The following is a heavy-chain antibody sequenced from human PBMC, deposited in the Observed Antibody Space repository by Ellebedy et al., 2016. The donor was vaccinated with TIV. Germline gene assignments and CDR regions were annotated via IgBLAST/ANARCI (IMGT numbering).Heavy chain of an antibody. CDR2: IRVKAYGGTT. CDR1: GFTFSDHH. Sequence: GESLKISCAASGFTFSDHHMDWARQAPGKGLEWVGFIRVKAYGGTTEYAGSVKGRFSISRDDSKNSVYLHMNSLKTEDTAVYYCARGNWYCDLWGRGTLVTVSA. V-gene: IGHV3-72*01. J-gene: IGHJ2*01. CDR3: ARGNWYCDL.